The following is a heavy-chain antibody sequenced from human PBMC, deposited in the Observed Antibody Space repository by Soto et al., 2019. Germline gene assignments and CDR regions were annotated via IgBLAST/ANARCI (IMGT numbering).Heavy chain of an antibody. Sequence: QITLKESGPTLVKPTQPLTLTCTFSAFSLSTGGVGVGWIRQPPGKALEWLALIYWDDDKRYSPSLRSRLTITNDTSKNQVVLTMTNMDPVDTATYYCIQSRCGGDCLQSYASYYYYGMDVWGQGTTVTVSS. CDR1: AFSLSTGGVG. J-gene: IGHJ6*02. CDR2: IYWDDDK. D-gene: IGHD2-21*02. V-gene: IGHV2-5*02. CDR3: IQSRCGGDCLQSYASYYYYGMDV.